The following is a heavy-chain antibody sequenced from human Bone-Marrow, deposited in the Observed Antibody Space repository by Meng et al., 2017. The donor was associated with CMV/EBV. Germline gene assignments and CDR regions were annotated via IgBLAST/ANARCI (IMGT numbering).Heavy chain of an antibody. J-gene: IGHJ6*02. CDR3: ARDPFLGYCSSTSCSPGYYGMDV. CDR1: GFTFSSYW. D-gene: IGHD2-2*01. V-gene: IGHV3-74*01. CDR2: INSDGSST. Sequence: GGSLSLSCAASGFTFSSYWMHWVRQAPGKGLVWVSRINSDGSSTSYADSVKGRFTISRDNAKNTLYLQMNSLRAEDTAVYYCARDPFLGYCSSTSCSPGYYGMDVWGQGTTVTVSS.